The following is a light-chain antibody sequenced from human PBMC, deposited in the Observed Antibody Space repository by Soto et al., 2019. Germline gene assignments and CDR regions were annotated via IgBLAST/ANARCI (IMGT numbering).Light chain of an antibody. V-gene: IGKV3-15*01. Sequence: EIVMTQSPATLSVSLGDRATLSCRASQSVGSYLAWYQQIPGQAPRLLIYGASTRATGIPARFSGSGSETDFTLTISSLQSEDFAVYYCQQYDSWPPSYTFGQGTKLEIK. J-gene: IGKJ2*01. CDR3: QQYDSWPPSYT. CDR1: QSVGSY. CDR2: GAS.